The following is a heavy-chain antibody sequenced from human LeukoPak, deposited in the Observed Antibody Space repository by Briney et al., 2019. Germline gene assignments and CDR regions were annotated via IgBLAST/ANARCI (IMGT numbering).Heavy chain of an antibody. V-gene: IGHV3-23*01. CDR1: GFTFTTHA. CDR3: AKGRSDTSYYDY. CDR2: ITSGGGAT. D-gene: IGHD2-2*01. J-gene: IGHJ4*02. Sequence: GGSLRLSCAASGFTFTTHAMTWVRQAPGKGLEWVSRITSGGGATNFADSVKGRFTISRDDSKNTLYLQMSSLRAEDTAVYYCAKGRSDTSYYDYWGQGTLVTVSS.